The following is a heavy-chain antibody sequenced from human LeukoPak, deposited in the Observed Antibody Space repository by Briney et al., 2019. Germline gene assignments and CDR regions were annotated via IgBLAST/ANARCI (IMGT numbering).Heavy chain of an antibody. V-gene: IGHV3-23*01. CDR1: GFTFSSSA. CDR3: ATDSRYCSGGSCYSGTFDY. J-gene: IGHJ4*02. CDR2: ISGSGGST. D-gene: IGHD2-15*01. Sequence: GGSLRLSCAASGFTFSSSAMSWVRQAPGKGLEWISAISGSGGSTYYADSVKGRVTIPRDNAKNTLYLQVNVPTAEDRAVYSCATDSRYCSGGSCYSGTFDYCGQGTLVTVSS.